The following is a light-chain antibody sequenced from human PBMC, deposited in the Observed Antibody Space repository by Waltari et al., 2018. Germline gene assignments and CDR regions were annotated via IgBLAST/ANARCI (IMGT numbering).Light chain of an antibody. J-gene: IGKJ2*01. CDR1: RTVRSY. CDR2: DAS. V-gene: IGKV3-11*01. CDR3: QQRSNWPYT. Sequence: EIVLTQSPATLSLSPGERATLSCRASRTVRSYLAWYQQKPGQAPRLLIFDASSRAPGIPAKFSGSGSGTDFTLTVSNLEPEDFAVYYCQQRSNWPYTFGQGTRVEIK.